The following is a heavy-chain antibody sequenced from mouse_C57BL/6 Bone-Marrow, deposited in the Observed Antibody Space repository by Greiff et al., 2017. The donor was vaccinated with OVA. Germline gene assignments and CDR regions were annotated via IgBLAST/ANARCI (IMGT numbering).Heavy chain of an antibody. D-gene: IGHD1-2*01. Sequence: QVQLQQPGAELVRPGSSVKLSCKASGYTFTSYWMDWVKQRPGQGLEWIGNIYPSDSETNYNQKFKDKAKLTVDKSSSTAYIELSSLTSADSAVYFCARHYYGNRQFAYWGQGTLVTVSA. CDR1: GYTFTSYW. CDR2: IYPSDSET. J-gene: IGHJ3*01. V-gene: IGHV1-61*01. CDR3: ARHYYGNRQFAY.